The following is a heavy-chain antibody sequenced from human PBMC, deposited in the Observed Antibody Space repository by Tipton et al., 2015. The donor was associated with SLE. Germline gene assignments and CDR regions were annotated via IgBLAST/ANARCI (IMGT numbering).Heavy chain of an antibody. CDR3: ARDGYSYPFDY. CDR2: ISSDGST. Sequence: LRLSCTVSGASISTYYWTWIRQTPGKGLEWLGYISSDGSTNYNPSLQSRVVISDDTSKNQFSLRLRSMTAADTAVYYCARDGYSYPFDYWGQGTLVTVSS. V-gene: IGHV4-59*01. CDR1: GASISTYY. D-gene: IGHD5-18*01. J-gene: IGHJ4*02.